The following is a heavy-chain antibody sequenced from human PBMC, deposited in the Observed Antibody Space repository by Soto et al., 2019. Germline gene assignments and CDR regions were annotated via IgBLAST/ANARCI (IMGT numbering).Heavy chain of an antibody. D-gene: IGHD6-13*01. CDR2: FNWNGSNT. CDR1: GFNFDGYG. CDR3: AKCITATGVRSWLDP. J-gene: IGHJ5*02. V-gene: IGHV3-20*04. Sequence: PGGSLRLSCVASGFNFDGYGMSWVRQVPGKGPEWVSSFNWNGSNTHYADSVKGRFTISRDNAKDTLYLQLNILRADDTAVYYCAKCITATGVRSWLDPWGQGTLVTVSS.